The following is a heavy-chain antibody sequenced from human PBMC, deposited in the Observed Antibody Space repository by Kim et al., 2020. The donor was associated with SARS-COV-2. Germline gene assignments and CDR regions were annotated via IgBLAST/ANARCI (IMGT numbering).Heavy chain of an antibody. CDR2: ISSDGSSI. J-gene: IGHJ4*02. D-gene: IGHD3-22*01. V-gene: IGHV3-48*03. Sequence: GGSLRLSCAASGFTFSSYEINWVRQAPGKGLEWISYISSDGSSIYYADSVKGRFTISRDNAKNSLYLQMNSLRAEDTAVYYCAPRTYYDSTLWGQGTLVTVSS. CDR3: APRTYYDSTL. CDR1: GFTFSSYE.